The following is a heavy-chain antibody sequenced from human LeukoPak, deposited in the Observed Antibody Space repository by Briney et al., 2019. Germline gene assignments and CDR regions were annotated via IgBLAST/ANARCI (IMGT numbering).Heavy chain of an antibody. CDR2: TYYRSKWYN. D-gene: IGHD7-27*01. CDR1: VDSVSINSAA. Sequence: SQTLSLTFAISVDSVSINSAAWNWIRQSPSRGLEWLGRTYYRSKWYNDYAVSVKSRITINPDTSKNQFSLQLNSVTPEDTAVYYRARGGPTGDDVVFDAFDIWGQGTMVTVSS. J-gene: IGHJ3*02. CDR3: ARGGPTGDDVVFDAFDI. V-gene: IGHV6-1*01.